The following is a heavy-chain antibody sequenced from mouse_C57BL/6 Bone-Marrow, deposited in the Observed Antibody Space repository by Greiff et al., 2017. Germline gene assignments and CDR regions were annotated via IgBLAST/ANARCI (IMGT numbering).Heavy chain of an antibody. CDR1: GFTFSDSG. V-gene: IGHV5-15*01. CDR3: ARLHSNVRYFDV. CDR2: ISNLAYSI. D-gene: IGHD2-5*01. Sequence: DVLLVESGGGLVQPGGSLKLSCAVSGFTFSDSGMAWVRQAPRTGPEWVAFISNLAYSIYYADTVTGRFTISRENAKNTLYLEMSSLRSEDTAMYYCARLHSNVRYFDVRGTGTTVTVSS. J-gene: IGHJ1*03.